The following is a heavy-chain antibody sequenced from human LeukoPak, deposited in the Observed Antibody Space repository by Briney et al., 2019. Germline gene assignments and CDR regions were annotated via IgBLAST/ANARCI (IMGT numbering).Heavy chain of an antibody. CDR2: ITDDATT. CDR3: VRDRVGPDY. CDR1: GFTFSSAW. V-gene: IGHV3-74*03. D-gene: IGHD1-26*01. J-gene: IGHJ4*02. Sequence: GGPLKLSCAASGFTFSSAWMHWVRQAPGTGLVWVSRITDDATTTYADSVRGRFTIPRDNAKNILYLQMNSLRAEDTAVYYCVRDRVGPDYWGQGTLVTVSS.